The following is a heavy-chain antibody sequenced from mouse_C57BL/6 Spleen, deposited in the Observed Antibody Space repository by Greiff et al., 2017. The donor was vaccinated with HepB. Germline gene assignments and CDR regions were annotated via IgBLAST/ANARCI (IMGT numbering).Heavy chain of an antibody. CDR3: ARDGYYGSSYDYFDY. CDR2: ISYDGSN. Sequence: ESGPGLVKPSQSLSLTCSVTGYSITSGYYWNWIRQFPGNKLEWMGYISYDGSNNYNPSLKNRISITRDTSKNQFFLKLNSVTTEDTATYYCARDGYYGSSYDYFDYWGQGTTLTVSS. CDR1: GYSITSGYY. V-gene: IGHV3-6*01. D-gene: IGHD1-1*01. J-gene: IGHJ2*01.